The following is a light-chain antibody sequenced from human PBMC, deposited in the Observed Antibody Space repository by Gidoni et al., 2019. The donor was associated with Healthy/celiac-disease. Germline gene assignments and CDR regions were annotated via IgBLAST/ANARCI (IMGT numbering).Light chain of an antibody. CDR1: QSFLYSSNNKND. Sequence: DTVLPQSPDSLAGALGERATIHCKSSQSFLYSSNNKNDLAWYQQKPGQPPKLRIYWASTRESGVPDRFSGSGSGTDFTLTISSLQAEDVAVYYCQQYYSTPRTFGQGTKVEIK. CDR3: QQYYSTPRT. CDR2: WAS. V-gene: IGKV4-1*01. J-gene: IGKJ1*01.